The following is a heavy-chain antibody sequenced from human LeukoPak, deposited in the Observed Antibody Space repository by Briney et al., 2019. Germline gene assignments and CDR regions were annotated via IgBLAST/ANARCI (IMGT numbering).Heavy chain of an antibody. CDR2: IYSGGST. CDR1: GLTVSSNY. J-gene: IGHJ4*02. CDR3: ARTHTIFGVVTYFDY. Sequence: GGSLRLSCAASGLTVSSNYMSWVRQAPGKGLEWVSIIYSGGSTYYADSVKGRFTISRDNSKNTLYLQMNSLRVEDTAMYYCARTHTIFGVVTYFDYWGQGTLVTVSS. D-gene: IGHD3-3*01. V-gene: IGHV3-66*02.